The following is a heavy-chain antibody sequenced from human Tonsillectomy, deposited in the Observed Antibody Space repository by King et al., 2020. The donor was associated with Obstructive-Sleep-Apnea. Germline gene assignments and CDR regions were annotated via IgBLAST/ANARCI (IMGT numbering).Heavy chain of an antibody. J-gene: IGHJ3*01. CDR2: FNSGTGNI. CDR1: GYSFKSYA. V-gene: IGHV1-3*01. Sequence: QLVQSGAEVKKPGASVKVSCKTSGYSFKSYAMHWVRQAPGQGLEWMAWFNSGTGNIRYAQRLQGRVTVSSDTSASVGYMELRNLRSEDTAVYYCARDGGFNLTSAFDLWGQGTMVTVSS. CDR3: ARDGGFNLTSAFDL. D-gene: IGHD3-16*01.